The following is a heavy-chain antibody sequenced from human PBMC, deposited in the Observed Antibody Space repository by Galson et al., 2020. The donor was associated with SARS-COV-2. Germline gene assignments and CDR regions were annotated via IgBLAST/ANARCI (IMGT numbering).Heavy chain of an antibody. CDR2: ISSSSRYI. CDR3: ARDLQLGGGDLGAFEI. J-gene: IGHJ3*02. V-gene: IGHV3-21*01. Sequence: GGSLRLSCAASGFTIRSYSMNCASNAPGNAMEWASSISSSSRYINYADSVNGRFTISTDNAKNSLYLQMNSLRAEDTAVYYCARDLQLGGGDLGAFEIWGQGTMVTVSS. CDR1: GFTIRSYS. D-gene: IGHD2-21*02.